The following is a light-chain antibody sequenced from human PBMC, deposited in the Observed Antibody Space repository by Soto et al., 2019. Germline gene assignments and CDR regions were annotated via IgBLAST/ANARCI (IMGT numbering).Light chain of an antibody. CDR1: QSISSSF. V-gene: IGKV3-20*01. Sequence: EIVLTQSPGTLSLFPGERATLSCRASQSISSSFVGWYQQKPGQAPRLLIYGSSTRATGIPDRFSGSGSGTVFTLTITRLEPEDFAMYYCQQFGISPRTFGQGTKLE. CDR3: QQFGISPRT. CDR2: GSS. J-gene: IGKJ2*01.